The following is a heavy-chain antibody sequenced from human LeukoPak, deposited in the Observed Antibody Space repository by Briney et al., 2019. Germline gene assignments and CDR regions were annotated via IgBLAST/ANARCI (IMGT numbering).Heavy chain of an antibody. CDR3: ASQRDHYGSGSSPLDY. CDR1: GFTFSTYW. Sequence: GGSLRLSCAASGFTFSTYWMSWVRQAPGKGLAWVANIKQDGSEKYYVDSVKGRFTISRDNAKNSLYLQMTSLRAEDTAVYYCASQRDHYGSGSSPLDYWGQGTLVTVSS. J-gene: IGHJ4*02. CDR2: IKQDGSEK. D-gene: IGHD3-10*01. V-gene: IGHV3-7*02.